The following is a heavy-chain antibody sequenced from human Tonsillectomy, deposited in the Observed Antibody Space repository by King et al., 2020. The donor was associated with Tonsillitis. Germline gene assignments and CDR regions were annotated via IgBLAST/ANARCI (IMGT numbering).Heavy chain of an antibody. CDR3: ARGYSSSWYVDY. CDR1: GWSFSGYY. Sequence: VQLQQWGAGLLKPSETLSLTCAVYGWSFSGYYWSWIRQPPGKVLEWIGEINHSGSTNYNPSLKSRVTIAVATSKNQSSLRLTSVTAADTAVYYCARGYSSSWYVDYWGQGTLVTVSS. J-gene: IGHJ4*02. V-gene: IGHV4-34*01. D-gene: IGHD6-13*01. CDR2: INHSGST.